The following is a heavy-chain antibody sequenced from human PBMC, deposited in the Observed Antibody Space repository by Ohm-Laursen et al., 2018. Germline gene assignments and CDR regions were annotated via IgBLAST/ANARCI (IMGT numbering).Heavy chain of an antibody. J-gene: IGHJ6*02. Sequence: SLRLSCSASGFTFSDYWMHWVRQDPGKGLVWVSRIYSDGTDTIYADSVRGRFTISRDNARNTLFLQMNSLRAEDTAVYYCARGHYYDMDVWGQGTTATVSS. CDR1: GFTFSDYW. V-gene: IGHV3-74*01. CDR3: ARGHYYDMDV. CDR2: IYSDGTDT.